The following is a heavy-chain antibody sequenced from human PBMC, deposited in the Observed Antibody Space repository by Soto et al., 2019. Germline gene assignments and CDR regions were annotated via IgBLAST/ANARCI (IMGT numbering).Heavy chain of an antibody. D-gene: IGHD3-3*01. CDR1: GFTFSSYS. J-gene: IGHJ4*02. V-gene: IGHV3-48*02. CDR2: ISSSSSTI. Sequence: EVQLVESGGGLVQPGGSLRLSCAASGFTFSSYSMNWVRQAPGKGLDWVSYISSSSSTIYYADSVKGRFTISRDNAKNSLYLQMNSLRDEDTAVYYCARDTQDDFWSGYYRDYWGQGTLVTVSS. CDR3: ARDTQDDFWSGYYRDY.